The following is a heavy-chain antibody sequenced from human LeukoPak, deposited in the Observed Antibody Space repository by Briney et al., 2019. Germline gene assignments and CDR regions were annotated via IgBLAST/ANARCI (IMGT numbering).Heavy chain of an antibody. CDR2: INHSGST. CDR3: ARRRGSGSYNFDY. J-gene: IGHJ4*02. CDR1: GGSFSGYY. V-gene: IGHV4-34*01. D-gene: IGHD1-26*01. Sequence: PSETLSLTCAVYGGSFSGYYWSWIRQPPGKGLEWIGDINHSGSTNYNPSLKSRVTISVDTSKNQFSLKLSSVTAADTAVYYCARRRGSGSYNFDYWGQGTLVTVSS.